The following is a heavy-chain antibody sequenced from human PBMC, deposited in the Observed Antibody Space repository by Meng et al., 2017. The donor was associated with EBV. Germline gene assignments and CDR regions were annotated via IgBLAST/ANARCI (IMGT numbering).Heavy chain of an antibody. Sequence: VPQVRYGAVVEKPGTPVEVPCTPSGAPSSAYSITWVRQAPGQGLQWMGVIIPMFARTDYTQKFQDSVAITADESTSTANMDLSSLRSEVSAEYYCARYCRSISCSPHHAFDIWGQGTMVTVSS. CDR1: GAPSSAYS. CDR2: IIPMFART. D-gene: IGHD2-2*01. CDR3: ARYCRSISCSPHHAFDI. V-gene: IGHV1-69*01. J-gene: IGHJ3*02.